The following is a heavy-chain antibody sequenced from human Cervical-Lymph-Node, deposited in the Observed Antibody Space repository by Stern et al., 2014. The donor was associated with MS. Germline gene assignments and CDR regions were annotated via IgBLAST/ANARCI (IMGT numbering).Heavy chain of an antibody. J-gene: IGHJ6*02. CDR3: ARAYSSSSGMDV. V-gene: IGHV1-46*01. CDR1: GYIFTTYY. Sequence: VQLVESGAEVKKPGASVKVSCKASGYIFTTYYMPWVRQTPGQGLEWLGIINPSSASTTSAQKFQGRVTLTRDTSTSTVYMELSSLRSEDTAVYYCARAYSSSSGMDVWGHGTTVTVSS. D-gene: IGHD6-6*01. CDR2: INPSSAST.